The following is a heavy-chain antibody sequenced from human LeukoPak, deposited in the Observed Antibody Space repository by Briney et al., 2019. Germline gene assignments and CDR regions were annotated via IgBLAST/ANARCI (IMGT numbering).Heavy chain of an antibody. CDR2: INHSGST. V-gene: IGHV4-34*01. J-gene: IGHJ4*02. Sequence: SETLSLTCAVYGGSFSGYYWSWIRQPPGKGLEWIGEINHSGSTNYNPSLKSRVPISVDTSKNQFSLKLSSVTAADTAVYYCASLDCSSTSCYHFDYWGQGTLVTVSS. CDR3: ASLDCSSTSCYHFDY. D-gene: IGHD2-2*01. CDR1: GGSFSGYY.